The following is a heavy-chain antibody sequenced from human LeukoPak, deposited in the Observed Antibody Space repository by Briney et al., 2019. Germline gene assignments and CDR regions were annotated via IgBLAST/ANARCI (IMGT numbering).Heavy chain of an antibody. J-gene: IGHJ4*02. D-gene: IGHD3-22*01. Sequence: QTGGSLRLSCAASGFTVSDNYMSWVRQAPGKGLEWVSLIYSGGSTYYADSVKGRFTISRDNSKNTLYLQMNSLRAEDTAVYFCAKAESSGYHYGSDYWRQGTLVTVSS. CDR1: GFTVSDNY. CDR2: IYSGGST. CDR3: AKAESSGYHYGSDY. V-gene: IGHV3-66*02.